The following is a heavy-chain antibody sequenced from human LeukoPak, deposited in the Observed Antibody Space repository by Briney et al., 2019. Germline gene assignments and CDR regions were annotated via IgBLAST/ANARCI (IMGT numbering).Heavy chain of an antibody. CDR2: ISGFGGST. D-gene: IGHD3-22*01. J-gene: IGHJ4*02. CDR3: AKGGHYSRFDY. V-gene: IGHV3-23*01. CDR1: GFTFYTSA. Sequence: GGALRLSCAASGFTFYTSAMTWVRQAPGKGLEWVSTISGFGGSTFYADAVKGRFTISRDNARNTLYLQMNSLRAEDTAVYFCAKGGHYSRFDYWGQGTLVTVSS.